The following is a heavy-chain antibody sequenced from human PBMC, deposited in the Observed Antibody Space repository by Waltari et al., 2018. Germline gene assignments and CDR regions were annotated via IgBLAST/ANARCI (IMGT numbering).Heavy chain of an antibody. Sequence: EVQLVESGGGLAQPGGSLRLSCRVAGFNISGYYMSWVRQAPGSGLGLVSVSVAGGPTRYAEALRDRFIIFRGNSKNTVYLQMRNLRDEDSAVYFCAGEDYFYGTGRWGNGMDVWGQGTTVTVSS. J-gene: IGHJ6*02. V-gene: IGHV3-66*01. CDR2: SVAGGPT. D-gene: IGHD3-10*01. CDR3: AGEDYFYGTGRWGNGMDV. CDR1: GFNISGYY.